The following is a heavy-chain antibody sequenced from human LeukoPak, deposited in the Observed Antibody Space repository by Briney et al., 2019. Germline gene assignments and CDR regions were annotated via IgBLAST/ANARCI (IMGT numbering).Heavy chain of an antibody. CDR2: IIPIFGTA. V-gene: IGHV1-69*06. CDR3: ARGNDTPNWFDP. CDR1: GGTFSSYA. Sequence: SVKVSCKASGGTFSSYAISWVRQAPGQGLEWMGGIIPIFGTANYAQKFQGRVTITADKSTSTAYMELSSLRSEDTAVYYCARGNDTPNWFDPWGQGTLVTVSS. J-gene: IGHJ5*02.